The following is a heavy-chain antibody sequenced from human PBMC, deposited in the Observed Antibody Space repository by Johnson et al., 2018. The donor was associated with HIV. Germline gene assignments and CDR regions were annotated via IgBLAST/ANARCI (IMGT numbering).Heavy chain of an antibody. CDR2: ISYDGSEI. J-gene: IGHJ3*02. V-gene: IGHV3-30*03. Sequence: QVQLVESGGGVVQPGRSLRLSCAASGFSFSSYGMHWVRQAPGKGLEWVAVISYDGSEIYYVDSVKGRFTISRDNAKNSLYLQMNSLRAEDTAVYYCARRLAQGSPIEYYVGAFDIWGQGTMVTVSS. CDR3: ARRLAQGSPIEYYVGAFDI. D-gene: IGHD3-10*02. CDR1: GFSFSSYG.